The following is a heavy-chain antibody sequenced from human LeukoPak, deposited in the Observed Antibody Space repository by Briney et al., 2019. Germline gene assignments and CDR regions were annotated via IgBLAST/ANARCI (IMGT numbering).Heavy chain of an antibody. CDR1: GFTFSSYA. V-gene: IGHV3-23*01. J-gene: IGHJ6*03. CDR2: ISGSGGST. CDR3: ARDPYSGSYGGTYYYFMDV. Sequence: GGSLRLSCAASGFTFSSYAMSWVRQAPGKGLEWVSAISGSGGSTYYADSVKGRFTISRDNARNSLYLQMDSLTAEDTAVYYCARDPYSGSYGGTYYYFMDVWGKGTTVTISS. D-gene: IGHD1-26*01.